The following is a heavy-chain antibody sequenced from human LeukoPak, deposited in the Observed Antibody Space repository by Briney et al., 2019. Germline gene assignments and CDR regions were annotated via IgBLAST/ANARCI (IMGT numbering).Heavy chain of an antibody. Sequence: GASVKVSCKASGYTFTSYGISWVRQAPGQGLEWMGWISAYNGNTNYAQIFQGRVTMTTDASTNTAYMELRSLRSDDTAVYFCVRIADRALRSYFDSWGQGTLVTVSS. CDR3: VRIADRALRSYFDS. CDR1: GYTFTSYG. CDR2: ISAYNGNT. V-gene: IGHV1-18*01. D-gene: IGHD4-17*01. J-gene: IGHJ4*02.